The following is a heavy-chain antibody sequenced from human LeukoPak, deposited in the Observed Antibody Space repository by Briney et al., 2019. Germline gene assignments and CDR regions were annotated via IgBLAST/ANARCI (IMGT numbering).Heavy chain of an antibody. CDR1: GFTFSSYG. V-gene: IGHV3-30*03. CDR2: ISYDGSNE. D-gene: IGHD1-7*01. J-gene: IGHJ4*02. CDR3: AREGPLTGTTPGLFDY. Sequence: GRSLRLSCAASGFTFSSYGMHWVRQAPGKGLEWVALISYDGSNEYYADSVKGRFTISRDNSKNTLYLQMNSLRAEDTAVYYCAREGPLTGTTPGLFDYWGQGTLVTVSS.